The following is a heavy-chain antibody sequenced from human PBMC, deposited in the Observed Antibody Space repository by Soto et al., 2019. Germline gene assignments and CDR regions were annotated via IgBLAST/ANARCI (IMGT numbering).Heavy chain of an antibody. V-gene: IGHV4-34*01. CDR2: INHSGST. Sequence: SETLSLTCAVYGGSFSGYYWSWIRQPPGKGLEWIGEINHSGSTNYNPSLKSRVTISVDTSKNQFSLKLSSVTAADTAVYYCARGRSCSSTSCTGYWFDPWGQGTLVTVSS. CDR3: ARGRSCSSTSCTGYWFDP. CDR1: GGSFSGYY. J-gene: IGHJ5*02. D-gene: IGHD2-2*01.